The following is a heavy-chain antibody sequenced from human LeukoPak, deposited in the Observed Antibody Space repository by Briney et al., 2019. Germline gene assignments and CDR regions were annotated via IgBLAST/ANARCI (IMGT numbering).Heavy chain of an antibody. J-gene: IGHJ4*02. CDR1: GYTFTGYY. CDR2: INPNSGGT. D-gene: IGHD6-13*01. CDR3: ATVIAASGTFDY. Sequence: ASVKVSCKASGYTFTGYYMHWVRQAPGQGLEWMGWINPNSGGTNYAQKFQGRVTMTRDTSISTAYMELSRLRSDDTAVYYCATVIAASGTFDYWGQGTLVTVSS. V-gene: IGHV1-2*02.